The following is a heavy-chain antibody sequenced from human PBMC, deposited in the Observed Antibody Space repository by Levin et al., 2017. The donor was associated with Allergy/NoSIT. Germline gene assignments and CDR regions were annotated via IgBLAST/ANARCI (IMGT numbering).Heavy chain of an antibody. J-gene: IGHJ5*02. CDR3: ARVRGGTYWFDP. V-gene: IGHV3-53*01. CDR2: IYSNGST. Sequence: PGGSLRLSCAASRFSISGNYMTWVRQAPGKGLEWVSIIYSNGSTYYADSVKGRFTISRDNLKSTVELQMNSLRADDTAVYYCARVRGGTYWFDPWGQGTLVTVSS. CDR1: RFSISGNY. D-gene: IGHD3-16*01.